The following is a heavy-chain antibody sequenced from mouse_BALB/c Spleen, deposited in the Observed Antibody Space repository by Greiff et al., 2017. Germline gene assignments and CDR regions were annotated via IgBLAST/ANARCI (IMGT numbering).Heavy chain of an antibody. V-gene: IGHV2-6-7*01. D-gene: IGHD2-4*01. CDR1: GFSLTGYG. J-gene: IGHJ4*01. Sequence: VMLVESGPGLVAPSQSLSITCTVSGFSLTGYGVNWVRQPPGKGLEWLGMIWGDGSTDYNSALKSRLSISKDNSKSQVFLKMNSLQTDDTARYYCAREDDYDFYAMDYWGQGTSVTVSS. CDR3: AREDDYDFYAMDY. CDR2: IWGDGST.